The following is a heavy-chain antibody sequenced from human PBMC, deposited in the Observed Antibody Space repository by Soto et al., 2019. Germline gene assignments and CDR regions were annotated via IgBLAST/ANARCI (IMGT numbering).Heavy chain of an antibody. CDR1: GGIFSSYA. CDR2: VIPVLGQA. CDR3: ARVGGVGAPPGADY. Sequence: SVKVSCKASGGIFSSYAISWLRQAPGQGLEWMGAVIPVLGQAYYAQALQDRVTITADESTRTAYMELSSLTSEDTAVYFCARVGGVGAPPGADYWGQGTLVTVS. V-gene: IGHV1-69*13. D-gene: IGHD1-26*01. J-gene: IGHJ4*02.